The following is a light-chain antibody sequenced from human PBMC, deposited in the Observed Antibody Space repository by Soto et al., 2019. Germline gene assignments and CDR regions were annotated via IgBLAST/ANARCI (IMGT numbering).Light chain of an antibody. CDR1: QSVLYSSNNRNY. Sequence: DIVMTQSPDSLAVSLGERATINCKSSQSVLYSSNNRNYLAWYQQKPGQPPRLLISWASTRESGVPDRFSGSGSETDFTLTIRSLQAEDVAVYYCQQHYSTPRTFGQGTKVEIK. J-gene: IGKJ1*01. CDR3: QQHYSTPRT. CDR2: WAS. V-gene: IGKV4-1*01.